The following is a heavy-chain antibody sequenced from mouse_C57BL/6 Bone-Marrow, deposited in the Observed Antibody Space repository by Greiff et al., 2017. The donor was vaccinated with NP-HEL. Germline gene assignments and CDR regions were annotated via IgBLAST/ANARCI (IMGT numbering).Heavy chain of an antibody. CDR2: ISDGGSYT. J-gene: IGHJ2*01. CDR3: ARGDDGSSYGY. CDR1: GFTFSSYA. V-gene: IGHV5-4*03. D-gene: IGHD1-1*01. Sequence: EVKLMESGGGLVKPGGSLKLSCAASGFTFSSYAMSWVRQTPEKRLEWVATISDGGSYTYYPDNVKGRFTISRDNAKNNRYLQMSHLKSEDTAMYYCARGDDGSSYGYWGQGTTLTVSS.